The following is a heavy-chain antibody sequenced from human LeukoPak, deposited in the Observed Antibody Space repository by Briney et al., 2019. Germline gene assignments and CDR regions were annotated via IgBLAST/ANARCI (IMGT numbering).Heavy chain of an antibody. CDR1: GYTFTSYG. J-gene: IGHJ5*02. V-gene: IGHV1-18*01. CDR3: ARDRPQLPLVGFDP. Sequence: GASVKVSCKASGYTFTSYGISWVRQAPGQGLEWMGWISAYNGSTNYAQKLQGRVTMTTDTSTGTAYMELRSLRSDDTAVYYCARDRPQLPLVGFDPWGQGTLVTVSS. D-gene: IGHD2-2*01. CDR2: ISAYNGST.